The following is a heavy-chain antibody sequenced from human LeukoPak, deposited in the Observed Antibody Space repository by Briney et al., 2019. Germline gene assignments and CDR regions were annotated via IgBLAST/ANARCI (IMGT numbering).Heavy chain of an antibody. J-gene: IGHJ4*02. Sequence: GGSLRLSCAASGFTFSGYAMHWVRQAPGKGLEWVAVISYDGSNKYYADSVKGRFTISRDNSKNTLYLQMNSLRAEDTAVYYCAREVRGFDYWGQGTLVTVSS. CDR3: AREVRGFDY. CDR1: GFTFSGYA. CDR2: ISYDGSNK. V-gene: IGHV3-30-3*01. D-gene: IGHD2-2*01.